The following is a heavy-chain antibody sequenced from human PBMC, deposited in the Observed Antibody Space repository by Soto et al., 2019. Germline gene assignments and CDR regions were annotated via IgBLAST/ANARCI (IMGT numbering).Heavy chain of an antibody. CDR1: GFGFSNYE. D-gene: IGHD2-2*02. V-gene: IGHV3-48*03. J-gene: IGHJ4*02. CDR2: LTSSGGAT. CDR3: ARGGCKTSCYIGF. Sequence: EVQLVESGGGLVQPGESLRLSCAASGFGFSNYEMNWVRQAPGEGLEWVSYLTSSGGATMYADSVKGRFTISRDNAKDSLYLQMSSLRVEDTAVYYCARGGCKTSCYIGFWGQGALVSVSS.